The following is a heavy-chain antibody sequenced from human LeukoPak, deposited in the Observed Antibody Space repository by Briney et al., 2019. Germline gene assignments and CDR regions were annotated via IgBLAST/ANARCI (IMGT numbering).Heavy chain of an antibody. CDR3: ARVRDYLFDY. CDR1: GYTFFSHG. D-gene: IGHD2/OR15-2a*01. V-gene: IGHV1-18*01. Sequence: ASVNVSCKASGYTFFSHGISWVRQAPGQGLEWMGWIGPSTGDTDYALNLQGRVTMTTDTSTSTAYMELRSLRSDDTAVYYCARVRDYLFDYWGQGTLVTVSS. CDR2: IGPSTGDT. J-gene: IGHJ4*02.